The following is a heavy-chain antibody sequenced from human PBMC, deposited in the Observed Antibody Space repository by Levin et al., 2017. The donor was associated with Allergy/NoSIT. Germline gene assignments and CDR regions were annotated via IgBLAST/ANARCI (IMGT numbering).Heavy chain of an antibody. V-gene: IGHV3-11*01. D-gene: IGHD3-3*01. CDR2: ISSSGSTI. CDR3: ARDRNDYDFWSGYYYYYYYMDV. CDR1: GFTFSDYY. Sequence: GESLKISCAASGFTFSDYYMSWIRQAPGKGLEWVSYISSSGSTIYYADSVKGRFTISRDNAKNSLYLQMNSLRAEDTAVYYCARDRNDYDFWSGYYYYYYYMDVWGKGTTVTVSS. J-gene: IGHJ6*03.